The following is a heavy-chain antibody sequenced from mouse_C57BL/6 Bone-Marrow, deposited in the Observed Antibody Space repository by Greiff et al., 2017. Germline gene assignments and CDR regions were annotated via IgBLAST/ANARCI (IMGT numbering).Heavy chain of an antibody. CDR3: ARSLYRTRAWFAY. Sequence: QVQLQQSGAELVRPGSSVKLSCKASGYTFTSYWMDWVKQRPGQGLEWIGNIYPSDSETHYNQKFKDKATLTVDKSSSTAYMQLSSLTSEDSAVYYCARSLYRTRAWFAYWGQGTLVTVSA. D-gene: IGHD2-12*01. V-gene: IGHV1-61*01. CDR1: GYTFTSYW. J-gene: IGHJ3*01. CDR2: IYPSDSET.